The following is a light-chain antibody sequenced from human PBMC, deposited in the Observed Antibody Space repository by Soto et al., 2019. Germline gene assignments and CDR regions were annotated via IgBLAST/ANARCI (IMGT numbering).Light chain of an antibody. CDR1: NIGSKT. CDR2: DDS. V-gene: IGLV3-21*02. J-gene: IGLJ1*01. CDR3: QVWDVSTVNYV. Sequence: SCELTQPPSRSVAPGQTARITCGGNNIGSKTVHWYQQKAGHAPVLVVYDDSDRPSVIPERFSGSNSGNTATLTISRVEAGDEADYYCQVWDVSTVNYVFGTGTKVTVL.